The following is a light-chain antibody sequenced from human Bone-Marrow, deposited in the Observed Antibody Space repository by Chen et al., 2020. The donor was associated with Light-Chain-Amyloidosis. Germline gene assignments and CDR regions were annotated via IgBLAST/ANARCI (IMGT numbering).Light chain of an antibody. Sequence: NFMLTQPHSVSESPGKTVILSCARSSGSIATNYVQWYQQRPGSSPTTVTYEDDQRPSGVPDRFSGSIDRSSNSASLTISGLKTEDEADYYCQSYQGSSQGVFGGGTKLTVL. CDR1: SGSIATNY. CDR3: QSYQGSSQGV. CDR2: EDD. V-gene: IGLV6-57*01. J-gene: IGLJ3*02.